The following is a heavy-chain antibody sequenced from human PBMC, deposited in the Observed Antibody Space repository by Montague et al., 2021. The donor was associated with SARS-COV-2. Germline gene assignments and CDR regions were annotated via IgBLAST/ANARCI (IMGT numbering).Heavy chain of an antibody. J-gene: IGHJ6*02. Sequence: SETLSLTCAVYGGSFSGYYWSWIRQPPGKGLEWIGEINHSGSTNYNPSLKSRVTISVDTSKNQYSLTLSSVTAADTAVYYCARGKTVTTFYYYYYGMDVWGQGTTVTVSS. CDR2: INHSGST. V-gene: IGHV4-34*01. CDR1: GGSFSGYY. CDR3: ARGKTVTTFYYYYYGMDV. D-gene: IGHD4-17*01.